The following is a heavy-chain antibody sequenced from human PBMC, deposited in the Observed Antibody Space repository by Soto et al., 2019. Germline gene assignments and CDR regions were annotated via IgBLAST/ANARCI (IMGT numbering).Heavy chain of an antibody. CDR2: IIPILGIA. V-gene: IGHV1-69*04. CDR1: GGTFSSYT. D-gene: IGHD2-15*01. Sequence: SVKVSCKASGGTFSSYTISWVRQAPGQGLEWMGRIIPILGIANYAQKFQGRVTITADKSTSTAYMELSSLRSEDTAVYYCARDRCSGGSCYDTHAFDILGQGTMVTVSS. J-gene: IGHJ3*02. CDR3: ARDRCSGGSCYDTHAFDI.